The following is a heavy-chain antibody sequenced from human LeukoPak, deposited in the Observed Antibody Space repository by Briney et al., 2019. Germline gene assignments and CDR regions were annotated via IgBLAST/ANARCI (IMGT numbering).Heavy chain of an antibody. D-gene: IGHD3-22*01. CDR3: TLLAVVSDFDY. CDR2: IASSGTTK. Sequence: GGSLRLSCAVSRFPFSVYGMNWVRQAPGKGLEWVSNIASSGTTKYYADSVKGRFSISRDNAKSSLYLQMNSLRVEDTAVYYCTLLAVVSDFDYWGQGALVTVSS. J-gene: IGHJ4*02. V-gene: IGHV3-48*03. CDR1: RFPFSVYG.